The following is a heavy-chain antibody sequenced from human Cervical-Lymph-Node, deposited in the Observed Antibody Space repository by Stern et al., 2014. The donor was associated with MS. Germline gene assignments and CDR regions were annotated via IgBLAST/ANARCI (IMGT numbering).Heavy chain of an antibody. D-gene: IGHD5-18*01. CDR2: INTNAGNS. Sequence: QVQLVESGSELKEPGASVKVSCKASGYTLTDYPMNWVRQAPGQGLEWMGWINTNAGNSTYAQSFAGRFVFSLNTSVNTAYLHISSLKADDTAVYYCARDFVDTAMITRSDYLDSWGQGTLVTVSS. J-gene: IGHJ4*02. V-gene: IGHV7-4-1*02. CDR1: GYTLTDYP. CDR3: ARDFVDTAMITRSDYLDS.